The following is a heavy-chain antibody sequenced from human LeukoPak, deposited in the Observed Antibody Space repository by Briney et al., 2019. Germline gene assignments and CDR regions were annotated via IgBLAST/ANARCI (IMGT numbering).Heavy chain of an antibody. D-gene: IGHD2-8*01. J-gene: IGHJ6*03. Sequence: SETLSLTCTVSGDSINTNIYYWGWIRQPPGKGLEWIGHVYYSGSTYSSPSLKGRVTILLGTSNNHFSLRLSSVTATDTAVYYCARLMPGLSMDVWGKGTPVTVSS. CDR1: GDSINTNIYY. CDR2: VYYSGST. V-gene: IGHV4-39*07. CDR3: ARLMPGLSMDV.